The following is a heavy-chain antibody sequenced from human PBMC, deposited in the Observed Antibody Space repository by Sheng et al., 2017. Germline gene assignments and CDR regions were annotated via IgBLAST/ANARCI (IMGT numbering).Heavy chain of an antibody. CDR1: GYTLNSYD. Sequence: QVQLVQSGAEVKKPGASVKVSCRASGYTLNSYDINWVRQAAGQGLEWMGWMNPNNGNTGYAQKFQGRVIMTRNTSISTAYMELSSLRSDDTAVYYCARGRHSDSSGNYYNFDYWAEGTLVTVSS. CDR3: ARGRHSDSSGNYYNFDY. CDR2: MNPNNGNT. J-gene: IGHJ4*02. D-gene: IGHD3-22*01. V-gene: IGHV1-8*01.